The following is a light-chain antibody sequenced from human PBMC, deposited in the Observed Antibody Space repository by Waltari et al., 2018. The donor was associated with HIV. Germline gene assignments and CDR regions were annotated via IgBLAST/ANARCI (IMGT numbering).Light chain of an antibody. CDR3: QTWGTGIVV. CDR2: LNSDGSH. V-gene: IGLV4-69*01. J-gene: IGLJ2*01. Sequence: QLVLTQSPSASASLGASVKLTCTLRSGHSSSAIAWHQQQPEKGPRYLMKLNSDGSHSKGDGIPDRFSGSSSGAERYLTISSLQSEDEADYYCQTWGTGIVVFGGGTKLTVL. CDR1: SGHSSSA.